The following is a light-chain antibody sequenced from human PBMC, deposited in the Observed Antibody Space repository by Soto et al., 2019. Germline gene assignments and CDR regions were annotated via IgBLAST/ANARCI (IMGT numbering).Light chain of an antibody. CDR3: QQSYSTPQT. Sequence: DIQMTQSPSSLSASVGDRVTITCRASQSISSYLNWYLQKPGKAPKLLLYAASSLQSGVPSRFSGSGSGTDFTLTISSLQPEDFATDYCQQSYSTPQTFGQGTKLEIK. CDR2: AAS. V-gene: IGKV1-39*01. J-gene: IGKJ2*01. CDR1: QSISSY.